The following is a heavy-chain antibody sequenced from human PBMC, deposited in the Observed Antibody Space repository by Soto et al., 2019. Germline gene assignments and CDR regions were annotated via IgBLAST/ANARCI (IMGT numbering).Heavy chain of an antibody. CDR2: IYYSGST. Sequence: SETLSLTCTVSGGSISYYYWSWIRQPPGKELEWIGSIYYSGSTNYNPSLKSRVTISVDTSKNQFSLKLSSVTAADTAIYYCARGAYNFGGQLEHWGQGILVTV. V-gene: IGHV4-59*01. CDR1: GGSISYYY. J-gene: IGHJ4*02. CDR3: ARGAYNFGGQLEH. D-gene: IGHD5-18*01.